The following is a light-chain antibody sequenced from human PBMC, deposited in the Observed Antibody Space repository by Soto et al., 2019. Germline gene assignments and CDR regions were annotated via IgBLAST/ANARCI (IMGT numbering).Light chain of an antibody. J-gene: IGKJ1*01. CDR2: KAS. Sequence: DIQMTRTPSDLYGSVGGRVAIPGRDSQTISSWLAWYQQKPGKAPKILIYKASTLKSGVPSMFISRGAGSECTRTISSLHSDDFPTDCSLHYNSYSDAFRQGTKVDIK. CDR1: QTISSW. CDR3: LHYNSYSDA. V-gene: IGKV1-5*03.